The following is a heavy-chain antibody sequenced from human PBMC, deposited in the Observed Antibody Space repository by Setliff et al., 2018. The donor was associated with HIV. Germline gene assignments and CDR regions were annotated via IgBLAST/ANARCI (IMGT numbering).Heavy chain of an antibody. V-gene: IGHV1-2*06. J-gene: IGHJ3*02. CDR3: ATKVYCTNGVCLDAFDI. D-gene: IGHD2-8*01. CDR1: GYTFTAYY. Sequence: RASVKVSCKASGYTFTAYYMHWVRQAPGQGLEWMGRINPNSGDTNYAQKFQGRVTMTRDTSISTAYMELSRLRSDDTAVYYCATKVYCTNGVCLDAFDIWGQGTMVTVSS. CDR2: INPNSGDT.